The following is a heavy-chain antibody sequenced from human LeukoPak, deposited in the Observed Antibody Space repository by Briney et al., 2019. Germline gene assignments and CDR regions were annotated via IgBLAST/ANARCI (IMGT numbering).Heavy chain of an antibody. J-gene: IGHJ4*02. D-gene: IGHD3-16*01. V-gene: IGHV1-18*01. CDR1: GYTFTSYG. CDR2: IGAYNGNT. CDR3: ARGFGGSYNPMGLDY. Sequence: GASVKVSCKASGYTFTSYGISWVRQAPGQGLVWMGWIGAYNGNTNYAQKLQGRVTMTTDTSTSKAYMELRSLRSDDTAVYYCARGFGGSYNPMGLDYWGQGTLVTVSS.